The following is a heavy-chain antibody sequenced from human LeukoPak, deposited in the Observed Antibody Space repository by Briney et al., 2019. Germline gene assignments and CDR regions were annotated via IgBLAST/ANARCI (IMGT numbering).Heavy chain of an antibody. V-gene: IGHV3-7*02. Sequence: GGSLRLSCAASGFTFSSSWMSWVHQTPGKGLEWVANVKQDGSEKYYVDSVKGRFTISRDNAKNSLYLQMNSLRAEDTAVYYCASAERWLQHFDYWGQGTLVTVSS. CDR1: GFTFSSSW. CDR3: ASAERWLQHFDY. J-gene: IGHJ4*02. CDR2: VKQDGSEK. D-gene: IGHD5-24*01.